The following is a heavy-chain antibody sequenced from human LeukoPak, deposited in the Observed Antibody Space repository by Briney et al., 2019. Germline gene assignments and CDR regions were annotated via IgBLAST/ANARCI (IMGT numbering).Heavy chain of an antibody. V-gene: IGHV3-9*03. J-gene: IGHJ4*02. CDR1: GFTFDDYA. CDR3: AEDPGGTIAGPIV. CDR2: ISWNSGSI. D-gene: IGHD6-13*01. Sequence: SGGSLRLSCAASGFTFDDYAMHWVRQAPGKGLEWVSGISWNSGSIGYADSVKGRFTISRDNAKNSLYLQMNSLRAEDMALYYCAEDPGGTIAGPIVWGQGTLVTVSS.